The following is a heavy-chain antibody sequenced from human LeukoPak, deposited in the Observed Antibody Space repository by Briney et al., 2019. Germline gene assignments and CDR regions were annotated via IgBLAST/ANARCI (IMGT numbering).Heavy chain of an antibody. J-gene: IGHJ4*02. CDR1: GYTFTGYY. V-gene: IGHV1-2*06. CDR2: INPNSGGT. D-gene: IGHD6-19*01. Sequence: ASVKVSRKASGYTFTGYYMHWVRQAPGQRLEWMGRINPNSGGTNYAQKFQGRVTMTRDTSISTAYMELSRLRSDDTAVYYCVIAVAGTYFDYWGQGTLVTVSS. CDR3: VIAVAGTYFDY.